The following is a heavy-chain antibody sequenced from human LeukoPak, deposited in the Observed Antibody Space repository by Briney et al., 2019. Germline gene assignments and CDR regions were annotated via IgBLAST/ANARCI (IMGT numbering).Heavy chain of an antibody. Sequence: GSLRLSCAASGFTFDDYGMSWVRQAPGKGLEWIGEIYHSGSTNYNPSLKSRVTISVDKSKNQFSLKLSSVTAADTAVYYCAGSGGLCYDSSGYYDPKDYWGQGTLVTVSS. CDR2: IYHSGST. CDR1: GFTFDDYG. CDR3: AGSGGLCYDSSGYYDPKDY. V-gene: IGHV4-34*08. J-gene: IGHJ4*02. D-gene: IGHD3-22*01.